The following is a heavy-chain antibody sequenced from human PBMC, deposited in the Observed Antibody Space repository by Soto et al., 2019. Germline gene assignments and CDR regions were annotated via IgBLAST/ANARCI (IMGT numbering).Heavy chain of an antibody. Sequence: QVQLVESGGGVVQPGTSLRLSCVGSGFTFRSYVIHWVRQAPGKGLEWVALTSYDGSNNFYGDSVKGRFTISRHNPSNTVELQMDSLRFENTALYYCARWGTTGGLDVWGQGTLVSVSS. J-gene: IGHJ4*02. CDR1: GFTFRSYV. CDR2: TSYDGSNN. V-gene: IGHV3-33*05. D-gene: IGHD3-16*01. CDR3: ARWGTTGGLDV.